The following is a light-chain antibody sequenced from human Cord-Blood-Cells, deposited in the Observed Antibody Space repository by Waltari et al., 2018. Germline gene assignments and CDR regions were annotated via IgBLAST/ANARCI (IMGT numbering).Light chain of an antibody. CDR3: NTRDSSGNHVV. Sequence: SSELTQYPAVSVALGQTVRITCQGDSLRSYYASWYQQKPGQAPVLVIYGKNNRPSGIPDRFSGSSSGNTASLTITGAQAEEEADYYCNTRDSSGNHVVFGGGTKLTVL. J-gene: IGLJ2*01. CDR2: GKN. CDR1: SLRSYY. V-gene: IGLV3-19*01.